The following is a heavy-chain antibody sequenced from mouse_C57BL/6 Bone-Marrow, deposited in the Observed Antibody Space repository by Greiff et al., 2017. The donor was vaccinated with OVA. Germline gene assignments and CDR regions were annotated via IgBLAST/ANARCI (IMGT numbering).Heavy chain of an antibody. D-gene: IGHD2-1*01. J-gene: IGHJ3*01. Sequence: VQLQQSGPELVKPGASVKIPCKASGYTFTDYNMDWVKQSHGKSLEWIGDINPNNGGTIYNQNFKGKATLTVDKSSSTAYMELRSLTSEDTAVYYCARSYGNYDAWFAYWGQGTLVTVSA. CDR1: GYTFTDYN. CDR2: INPNNGGT. CDR3: ARSYGNYDAWFAY. V-gene: IGHV1-18*01.